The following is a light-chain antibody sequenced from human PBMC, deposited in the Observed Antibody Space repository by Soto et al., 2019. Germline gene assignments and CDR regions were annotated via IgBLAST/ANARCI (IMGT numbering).Light chain of an antibody. Sequence: DTQMTQSPSSLSASVGDRVTITCRASQSISSYLNWYQQKPGQAPILLIYAASSLQVGVPSRFSGSGSGTDFTLTISSLQPEDFATYYCQQYKSKLLSFGGGTKV. CDR3: QQYKSKLLS. CDR2: AAS. J-gene: IGKJ4*01. CDR1: QSISSY. V-gene: IGKV1-39*01.